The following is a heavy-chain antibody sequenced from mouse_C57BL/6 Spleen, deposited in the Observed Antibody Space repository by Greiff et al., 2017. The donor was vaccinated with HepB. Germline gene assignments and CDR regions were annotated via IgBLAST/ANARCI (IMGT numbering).Heavy chain of an antibody. CDR1: GYAFSSSW. J-gene: IGHJ2*01. CDR2: IYPGDGDT. D-gene: IGHD2-3*01. CDR3: ALGWFPDY. V-gene: IGHV1-82*01. Sequence: QVTLKESGPELVKPGASVKISCKASGYAFSSSWMNWVKQRPGKGLEWIGRIYPGDGDTNYNGKFKGKATLTADKSSSTAYMQLSSLTSEDSAVYFCALGWFPDYWGQGTTLTVSS.